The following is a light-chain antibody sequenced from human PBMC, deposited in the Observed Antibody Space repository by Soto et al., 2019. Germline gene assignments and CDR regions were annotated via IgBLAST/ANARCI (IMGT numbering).Light chain of an antibody. J-gene: IGKJ1*01. CDR3: QQYGSSPRT. CDR2: GAS. Sequence: ETVLTQSPATLSLSPGERATLSCRASQSVTDNYLAWYQQKPGQAPRLVISGASSRTSGIPDRFSASGSGTDFTLTISRLEPEDFAVYYCQQYGSSPRTFGQGTKV. CDR1: QSVTDNY. V-gene: IGKV3-20*01.